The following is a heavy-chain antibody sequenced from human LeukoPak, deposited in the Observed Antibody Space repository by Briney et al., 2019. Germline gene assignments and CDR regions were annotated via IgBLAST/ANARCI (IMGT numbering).Heavy chain of an antibody. D-gene: IGHD2-2*02. CDR2: IRYDGSNK. CDR1: GFTFSSYG. V-gene: IGHV3-30*02. J-gene: IGHJ3*02. Sequence: PGGSLRLSCAASGFTFSSYGMHWVRQAPGKGLEWVAFIRYDGSNKYYADSVKGRFTISRDNAKNSLYLQMTNLRVEDTAVYYSARGWGDCGTVSCYTGGDVFDIWGQGTKVTVSS. CDR3: ARGWGDCGTVSCYTGGDVFDI.